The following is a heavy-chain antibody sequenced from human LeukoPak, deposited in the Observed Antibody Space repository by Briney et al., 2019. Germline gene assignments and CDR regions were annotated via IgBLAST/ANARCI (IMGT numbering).Heavy chain of an antibody. CDR1: GYTFTSYA. CDR2: INTNTGNP. V-gene: IGHV7-4-1*02. D-gene: IGHD3-10*01. J-gene: IGHJ4*02. Sequence: ASVKVSCKASGYTFTSYAMNWVRQAPGQGLEWMGWINTNTGNPTYAQGFTGRFVFSLDTSVSTAYLQISSLKAEDTAVYYCARGAPTSDYYGSGSQLGWGQGTLVSVTS. CDR3: ARGAPTSDYYGSGSQLG.